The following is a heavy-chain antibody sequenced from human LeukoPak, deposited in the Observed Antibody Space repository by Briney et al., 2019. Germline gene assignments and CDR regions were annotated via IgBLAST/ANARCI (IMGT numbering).Heavy chain of an antibody. CDR1: GYTSTDYY. CDR2: INPNSGGT. Sequence: GASVKVSCKAYGYTSTDYYMHWVRQAPGQGLEWMGWINPNSGGTNYAQKFQGRVTMTRDTSISTAYMELSRLRSDDTAVYYCAREGPIVGATHLVDYWGQGTLVTVSS. J-gene: IGHJ4*02. D-gene: IGHD1-26*01. CDR3: AREGPIVGATHLVDY. V-gene: IGHV1-2*02.